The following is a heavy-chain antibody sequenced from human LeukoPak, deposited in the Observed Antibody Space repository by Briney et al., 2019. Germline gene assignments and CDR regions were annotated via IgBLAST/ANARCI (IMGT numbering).Heavy chain of an antibody. CDR1: GFSFSSYW. D-gene: IGHD4-17*01. Sequence: GGSLRLSCEASGFSFSSYWMSWVRQAPGKGLEWVANIKQDGGDKYYVDSVKGRFTISRDNAKNSLYLQMNSLRAEDTAVYFCARNQPLTVSSWGYFYYYLDVWGRGTTVTVSS. V-gene: IGHV3-7*01. CDR3: ARNQPLTVSSWGYFYYYLDV. J-gene: IGHJ6*03. CDR2: IKQDGGDK.